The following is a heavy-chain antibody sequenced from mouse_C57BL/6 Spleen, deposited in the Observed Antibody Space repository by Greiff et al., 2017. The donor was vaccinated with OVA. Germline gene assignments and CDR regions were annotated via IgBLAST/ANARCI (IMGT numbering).Heavy chain of an antibody. V-gene: IGHV1-63*01. CDR2: IYPGGGYT. J-gene: IGHJ2*01. CDR1: GYTFTDYW. Sequence: VQVVESGAELVRPGTSVKMSCKASGYTFTDYWIGWAKQRPGHGLEWIGDIYPGGGYTNYNEKFKGKATLTADKSSSTAYMQFSSLTSEDSAIYYCARNSDYYGSSQYYFDYWGQGTTLTVSS. CDR3: ARNSDYYGSSQYYFDY. D-gene: IGHD1-1*01.